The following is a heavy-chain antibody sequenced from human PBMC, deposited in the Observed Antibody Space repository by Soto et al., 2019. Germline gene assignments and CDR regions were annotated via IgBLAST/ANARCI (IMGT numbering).Heavy chain of an antibody. CDR3: AKASIAARAFDY. J-gene: IGHJ4*02. D-gene: IGHD6-6*01. V-gene: IGHV3-23*01. CDR1: RFTFSSYA. CDR2: ISGSGGST. Sequence: HPGGSLRLSCSASRFTFSSYAMSWVRQAPGKGLEWVSAISGSGGSTYYADSVKGRFTISRDNSKNTLYLQMNSLRAEDTAVYYCAKASIAARAFDYWGQGTLVTVSS.